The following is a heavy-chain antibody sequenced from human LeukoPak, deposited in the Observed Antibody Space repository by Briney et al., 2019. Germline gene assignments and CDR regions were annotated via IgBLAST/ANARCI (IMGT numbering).Heavy chain of an antibody. D-gene: IGHD6-19*01. V-gene: IGHV4-39*07. CDR3: ARDYSSGWSLDY. J-gene: IGHJ4*02. CDR1: GGSISSSSYY. Sequence: SETLSLTCTVSGGSISSSSYYWGWIRQPPGKGLEWIGSIYYSGSTYYNPSLKSRVTISVDTSKNQFSLKLSSVTAADTAVYYCARDYSSGWSLDYWGQGTLVTVSS. CDR2: IYYSGST.